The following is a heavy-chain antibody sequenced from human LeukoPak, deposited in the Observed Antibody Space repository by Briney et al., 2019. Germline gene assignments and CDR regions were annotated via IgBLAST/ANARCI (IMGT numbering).Heavy chain of an antibody. CDR2: IYYSGST. CDR1: GGSISSYY. D-gene: IGHD6-19*01. J-gene: IGHJ6*02. CDR3: ARDRIAVAGDYYYYGMDV. V-gene: IGHV4-59*01. Sequence: IPSETLSLTCTVSGGSISSYYWSWIRQPSGKGLEWIGYIYYSGSTNYNPSLKSRVTISVDTSKNQFSLKLSSVTAADTAVYYCARDRIAVAGDYYYYGMDVWGQGTTVTVSS.